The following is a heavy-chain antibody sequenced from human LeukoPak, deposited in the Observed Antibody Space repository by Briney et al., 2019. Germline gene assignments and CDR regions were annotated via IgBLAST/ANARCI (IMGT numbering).Heavy chain of an antibody. D-gene: IGHD3-22*01. V-gene: IGHV1-2*02. CDR3: ARAREFYSDSNAYEV. CDR2: INPNSGGT. CDR1: GYTFTGYY. J-gene: IGHJ3*01. Sequence: ASVKVSCKASGYTFTGYYMHWVRQALGQGLEWMGWINPNSGGTNYAQKFQGRVTMTRDTSISTAYMELNRLRSDDTAVYYCARAREFYSDSNAYEVWGQGTRVTVSS.